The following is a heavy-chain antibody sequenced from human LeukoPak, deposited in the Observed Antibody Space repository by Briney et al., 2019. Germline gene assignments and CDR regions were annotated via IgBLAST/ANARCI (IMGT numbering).Heavy chain of an antibody. Sequence: PSETLSLTCTVSGGSISSYYWSWIRQPPGKGLEWIGYIYYSGSTNYNPSLKSRVTISVDTSKNQFCLKLSSVTAADTAVYYCARIYSSSWYGFAWFDPWGQGTLVTVSS. CDR3: ARIYSSSWYGFAWFDP. CDR2: IYYSGST. CDR1: GGSISSYY. J-gene: IGHJ5*02. D-gene: IGHD6-13*01. V-gene: IGHV4-59*08.